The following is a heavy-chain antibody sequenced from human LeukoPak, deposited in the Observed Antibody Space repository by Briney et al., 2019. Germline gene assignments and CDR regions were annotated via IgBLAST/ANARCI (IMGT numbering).Heavy chain of an antibody. V-gene: IGHV1-2*06. Sequence: ASVRVSCKASGYTFTAHYMHWVRQAPGQGLEWMGRINPSSGDTEYGQRFQGRVTLTRDTSSSTANMELRRLRSDDTAVYYCARDPGYSYAFDIWGQGTVVIVSS. CDR1: GYTFTAHY. CDR2: INPSSGDT. J-gene: IGHJ3*02. CDR3: ARDPGYSYAFDI. D-gene: IGHD2-21*01.